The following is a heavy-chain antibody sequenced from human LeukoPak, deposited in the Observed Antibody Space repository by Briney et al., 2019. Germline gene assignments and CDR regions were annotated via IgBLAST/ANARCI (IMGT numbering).Heavy chain of an antibody. CDR2: INSSSSAI. J-gene: IGHJ4*02. CDR1: GFTFSTYS. Sequence: GVSLRLSCAASGFTFSTYSMNWVRQAPGKGLEWISYINSSSSAIYYTDSVKGRFNVSKDNATNSLYLQMNSLRAEDTAVYYCARDNRGYDYWGQGTLVTVSS. D-gene: IGHD5-12*01. CDR3: ARDNRGYDY. V-gene: IGHV3-48*04.